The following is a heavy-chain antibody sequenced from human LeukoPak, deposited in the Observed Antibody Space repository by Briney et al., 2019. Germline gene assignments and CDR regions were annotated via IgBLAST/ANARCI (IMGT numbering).Heavy chain of an antibody. Sequence: PGGSLRLSCAASGFTVSSNYMSWVRQAPGKGLEWVSVIYSDGNTYYADSVKGRFTISRDNSKNTVYLQMNSLRAEDTAVYYCARSILQHAFDIWGQGTMVTVSS. CDR3: ARSILQHAFDI. J-gene: IGHJ3*02. CDR1: GFTVSSNY. V-gene: IGHV3-66*01. CDR2: IYSDGNT. D-gene: IGHD2/OR15-2a*01.